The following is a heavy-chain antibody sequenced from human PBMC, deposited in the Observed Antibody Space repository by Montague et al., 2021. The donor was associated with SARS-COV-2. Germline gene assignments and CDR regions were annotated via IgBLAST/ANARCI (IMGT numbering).Heavy chain of an antibody. CDR2: VYYSRST. D-gene: IGHD6-19*01. CDR3: GRGSSSGWAVGY. Sequence: SETLSLTCTVSGVSISSSNYYWGWVRQPPGKGLEWIGSVYYSRSTNYNPSLESRVTISVDTSKNQFSLRLSSATAADTAVYYCGRGSSSGWAVGYWGQGTLVTVSS. J-gene: IGHJ4*02. CDR1: GVSISSSNYY. V-gene: IGHV4-39*01.